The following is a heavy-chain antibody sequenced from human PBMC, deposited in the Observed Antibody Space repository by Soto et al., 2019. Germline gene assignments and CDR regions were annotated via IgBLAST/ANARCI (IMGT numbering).Heavy chain of an antibody. CDR3: ASLTVTPHFGLDF. CDR1: GFTFSDYY. Sequence: QVQLVESGGGLVKPGGSLRLSCAASGFTFSDYYMSWIRQAPGKGLEWVSYISSSGSTIYYADSVKGRFTISRDNAKNPLYRQMNSLRAEDPAVYYGASLTVTPHFGLDFWGQGTTVTVSS. CDR2: ISSSGSTI. D-gene: IGHD4-17*01. J-gene: IGHJ6*02. V-gene: IGHV3-11*01.